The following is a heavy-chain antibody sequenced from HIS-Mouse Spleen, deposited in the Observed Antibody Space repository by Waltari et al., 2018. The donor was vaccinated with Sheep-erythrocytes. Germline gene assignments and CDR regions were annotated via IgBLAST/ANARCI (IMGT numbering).Heavy chain of an antibody. CDR1: GFSFGDYA. CDR2: FSWKRCRI. Sequence: EVQLVESGGGLVQPGRSLRLSCAASGFSFGDYAMHWVRQAPGKGLGVVSGFSWKRCRIGDADSGKVRFTISRDNAKNSLYLQMNSLRAEDTALYYCAKDISRNIVVVPAAVGDYWGQGTLVTVSS. V-gene: IGHV3-9*01. D-gene: IGHD2-2*01. CDR3: AKDISRNIVVVPAAVGDY. J-gene: IGHJ4*02.